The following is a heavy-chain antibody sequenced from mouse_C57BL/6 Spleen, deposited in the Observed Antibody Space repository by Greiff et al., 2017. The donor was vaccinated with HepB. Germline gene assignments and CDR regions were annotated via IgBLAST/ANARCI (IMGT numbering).Heavy chain of an antibody. CDR3: ANDYLYYYAMDY. CDR2: ISSGSSTI. D-gene: IGHD2-4*01. J-gene: IGHJ4*01. Sequence: EVHLVESGGGLVKPGGSLKLSCAASGFTFSDYGMHWVRQAPEKGLEWVAYISSGSSTIYYADTVKGRFTISRDNAKNTLFLQMTSLRSEDTAMYYCANDYLYYYAMDYWGQGTSVTVSS. CDR1: GFTFSDYG. V-gene: IGHV5-17*01.